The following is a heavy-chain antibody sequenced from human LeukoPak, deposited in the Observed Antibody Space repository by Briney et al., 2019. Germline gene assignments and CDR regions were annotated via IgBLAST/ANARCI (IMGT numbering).Heavy chain of an antibody. Sequence: ASVKVSCKVSGYTLTELSMHWVRQAPGKGLEWMGGFDPEDGETIYAQKFQGRVTMTEDTSTDTAYMELSSLRSEDTAVYYCARGPLLRFLEWFTFDYWGQGTLVTVSS. CDR1: GYTLTELS. D-gene: IGHD3-3*01. J-gene: IGHJ4*02. CDR2: FDPEDGET. CDR3: ARGPLLRFLEWFTFDY. V-gene: IGHV1-24*01.